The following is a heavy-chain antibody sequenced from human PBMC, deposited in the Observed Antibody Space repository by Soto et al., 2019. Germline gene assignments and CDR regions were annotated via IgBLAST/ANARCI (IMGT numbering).Heavy chain of an antibody. CDR3: ARVAKWELLAAFDI. V-gene: IGHV3-7*03. Sequence: GGSLRLSCAASGFTFSSYWMSWVRQAPGKGLEGVANIKQDGSEKYYVDSVKGRFTISRDNAKNSLYLQMNSLRAEDTAVYYCARVAKWELLAAFDIWGQGTMVTVSS. D-gene: IGHD1-26*01. CDR2: IKQDGSEK. CDR1: GFTFSSYW. J-gene: IGHJ3*02.